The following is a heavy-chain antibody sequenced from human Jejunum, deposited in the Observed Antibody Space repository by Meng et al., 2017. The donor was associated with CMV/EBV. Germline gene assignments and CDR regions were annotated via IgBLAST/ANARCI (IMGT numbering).Heavy chain of an antibody. CDR2: IYYSGST. CDR1: GGSVSSGGYY. Sequence: QVQLQEPGPGLGKPSQTLSLTCTVSGGSVSSGGYYWTWIRQHPGKGLEWFGHIYYSGSTFYNPSLKRRVIISIGTSKNQFSLNLRSVTAADTAVYYCARVSSGWDYFDYWGQGTLVTVSS. J-gene: IGHJ4*02. CDR3: ARVSSGWDYFDY. D-gene: IGHD6-19*01. V-gene: IGHV4-31*03.